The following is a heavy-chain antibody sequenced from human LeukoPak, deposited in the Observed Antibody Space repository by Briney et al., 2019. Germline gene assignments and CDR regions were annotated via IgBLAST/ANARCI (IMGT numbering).Heavy chain of an antibody. Sequence: GRSLRLSCAASGFTFSSYSMNWVRQAPGKGLEWVSSISSSSSYIYYADSVKGRFTISRDNAKNSLYLQMNSLRAEDTAVYYCARDDCSSTSCYAYYYYGMDVWGQGTTVTVSS. V-gene: IGHV3-21*01. CDR3: ARDDCSSTSCYAYYYYGMDV. J-gene: IGHJ6*02. D-gene: IGHD2-2*01. CDR1: GFTFSSYS. CDR2: ISSSSSYI.